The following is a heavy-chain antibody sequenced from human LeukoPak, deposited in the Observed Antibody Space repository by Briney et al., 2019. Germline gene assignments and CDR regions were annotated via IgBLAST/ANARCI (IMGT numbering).Heavy chain of an antibody. CDR2: IGTAGDT. CDR1: GFTFSDYD. D-gene: IGHD1-1*01. V-gene: IGHV3-13*01. J-gene: IGHJ4*02. CDR3: ARVAKERVGGVYYFDY. Sequence: PWGSLRLSCAVSGFTFSDYDLHWVRLATGKGMELVSAIGTAGDTYYTGSVKGRFTISRENAKNPLYLQMNSLRAGDTAVYYCARVAKERVGGVYYFDYWGQGTLVTVSS.